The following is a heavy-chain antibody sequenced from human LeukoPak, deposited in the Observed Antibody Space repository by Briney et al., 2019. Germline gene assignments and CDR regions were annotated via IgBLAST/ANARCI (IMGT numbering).Heavy chain of an antibody. Sequence: GGSLRLSCAASGFTFSSYGMHWVRQAPGKGLEWVAVIWYDGSNKYYADSVKGRFTISRDNSKNTLYLQMNSLRAEDTAVYYCARAYCSGASCYSGSYYFDYWGQGTLVTVSS. CDR2: IWYDGSNK. V-gene: IGHV3-33*01. J-gene: IGHJ4*02. CDR3: ARAYCSGASCYSGSYYFDY. D-gene: IGHD2-15*01. CDR1: GFTFSSYG.